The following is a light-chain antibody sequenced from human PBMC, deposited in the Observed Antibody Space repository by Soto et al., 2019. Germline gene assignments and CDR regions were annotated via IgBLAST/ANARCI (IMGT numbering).Light chain of an antibody. V-gene: IGLV2-8*01. Sequence: QSALTQPPSASGSPGQSVTISCTGTSSDVGGYNYVSWYQQHPGKAPKLMISEVSKRPSGVPDRFSGSKSGNTASLTVSELQAEDEADYYCSSFAGNNNLVFGGGTKLT. CDR1: SSDVGGYNY. CDR3: SSFAGNNNLV. CDR2: EVS. J-gene: IGLJ2*01.